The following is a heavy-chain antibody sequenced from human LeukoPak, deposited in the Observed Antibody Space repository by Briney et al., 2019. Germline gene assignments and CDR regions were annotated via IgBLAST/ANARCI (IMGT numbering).Heavy chain of an antibody. D-gene: IGHD2-2*01. CDR1: GFTFSNYA. V-gene: IGHV3-30*04. CDR2: ISYDGSTK. J-gene: IGHJ6*02. CDR3: ATEVVPGRKYYYGMDV. Sequence: GSLRLSCAASGFTFSNYAIHWVRQAPGKGLEGVGIISYDGSTKYYADSVKGRFTISRDNAKNSLYLQMNSLRAEDTAVYYCATEVVPGRKYYYGMDVWGQGTTVTVSS.